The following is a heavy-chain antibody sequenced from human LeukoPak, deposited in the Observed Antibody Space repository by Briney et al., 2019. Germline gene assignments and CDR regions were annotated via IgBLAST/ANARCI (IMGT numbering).Heavy chain of an antibody. D-gene: IGHD1-26*01. CDR2: INGSGGST. CDR1: GFTFSSYG. Sequence: GGTLRLSCAASGFTFSSYGMSWVRQAPGKGLEWVSAINGSGGSTYYADSVKGRFTISRDNSKNTLYLQMHSLRAEGTAVYYCAKDGGSYVRCAFDIWGQGKMVTVSS. CDR3: AKDGGSYVRCAFDI. J-gene: IGHJ3*02. V-gene: IGHV3-23*01.